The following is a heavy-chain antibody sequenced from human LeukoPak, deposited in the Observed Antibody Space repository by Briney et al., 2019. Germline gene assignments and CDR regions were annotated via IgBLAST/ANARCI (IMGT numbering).Heavy chain of an antibody. CDR2: ISYDGSNK. D-gene: IGHD2-21*02. CDR1: GFTFSTYT. CDR3: ARDQIPGFCGGDCYPHQMDV. Sequence: PGGSLRLSCTASGFTFSTYTMNWVRQAPGKGLEWVAVISYDGSNKYYADSVKGRFTISRDNSKNTLYLQMNSLRAEDTAVYYCARDQIPGFCGGDCYPHQMDVGGQGTTVTVSS. J-gene: IGHJ6*02. V-gene: IGHV3-30-3*01.